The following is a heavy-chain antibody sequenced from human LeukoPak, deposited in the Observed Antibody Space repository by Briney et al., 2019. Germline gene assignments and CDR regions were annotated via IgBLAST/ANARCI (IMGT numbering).Heavy chain of an antibody. J-gene: IGHJ4*02. CDR3: ARHYYDSSGAPFDY. CDR1: GGSISSYY. D-gene: IGHD3-22*01. V-gene: IGHV4-34*01. Sequence: SETLSLTCTVSGGSISSYYWSWIRQPPGKGLEWIGEINHSGSTNYNPSLKSRVTISVDTSKNQFSLKLSSVTAADTAVYYCARHYYDSSGAPFDYWGQGTLVTVSS. CDR2: INHSGST.